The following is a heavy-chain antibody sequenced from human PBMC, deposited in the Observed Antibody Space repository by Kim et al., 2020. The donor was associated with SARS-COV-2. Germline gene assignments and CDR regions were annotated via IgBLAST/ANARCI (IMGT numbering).Heavy chain of an antibody. CDR3: AREEDFGSGYFKYYYYRMDV. Sequence: GRFTISRDNSKNTLYLQMNSLRAEDTAVYYCAREEDFGSGYFKYYYYRMDVWGQGTTVTVSS. J-gene: IGHJ6*02. V-gene: IGHV3-30*07. D-gene: IGHD3-3*01.